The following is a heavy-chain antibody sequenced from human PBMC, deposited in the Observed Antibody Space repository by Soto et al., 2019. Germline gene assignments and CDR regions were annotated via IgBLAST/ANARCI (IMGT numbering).Heavy chain of an antibody. CDR2: IHGGGGAT. V-gene: IGHV3-23*01. D-gene: IGHD1-1*01. J-gene: IGHJ2*01. CDR3: AKFEGHPLEYWYLDF. CDR1: GVTFSAYA. Sequence: EVQLLETGGGLVQPGESLRLSCAASGVTFSAYAMGWVRQAPGKGLEWVSTIHGGGGATHYADSVKGRFTISRDDSKNTLYAQMNGLRAQDTAFYYCAKFEGHPLEYWYLDFWGRGTLVTVSS.